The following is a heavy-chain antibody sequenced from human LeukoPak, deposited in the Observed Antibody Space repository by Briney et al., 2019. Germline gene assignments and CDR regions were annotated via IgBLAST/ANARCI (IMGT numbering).Heavy chain of an antibody. D-gene: IGHD2-21*02. CDR3: ANFGTAMTYFDY. CDR1: GFTFSSYA. V-gene: IGHV3-23*01. J-gene: IGHJ4*02. Sequence: PGGSLRLSCAASGFTFSSYAMSWVRQAPGEGLEWVSSISGGSDSTFYADSVKGRFTISRDNSKNTLYLQMNSLRAEDTAVYYCANFGTAMTYFDYWGQGTLLTVSS. CDR2: ISGGSDST.